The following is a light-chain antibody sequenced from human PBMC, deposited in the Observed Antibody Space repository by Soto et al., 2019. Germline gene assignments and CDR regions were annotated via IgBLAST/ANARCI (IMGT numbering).Light chain of an antibody. CDR3: QQYYSYPHT. Sequence: AIRMTQSPSSFSASTGDRVTITCRASQGISSYLAWYQQKPGKAPKLLIYAASTFQSGVPSRFSGSGSGTDFTLTISSLQSEDFATYYCQQYYSYPHTFGQGTKLEIK. CDR1: QGISSY. CDR2: AAS. J-gene: IGKJ2*01. V-gene: IGKV1-8*01.